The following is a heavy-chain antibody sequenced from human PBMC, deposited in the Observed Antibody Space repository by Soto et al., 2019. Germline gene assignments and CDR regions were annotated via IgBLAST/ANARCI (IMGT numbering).Heavy chain of an antibody. CDR3: ALSSENWFDP. J-gene: IGHJ5*02. CDR2: IIPILGIA. CDR1: GGTFSSYT. V-gene: IGHV1-69*02. Sequence: QVQLVQSGAEVKKPGSSVKVSCKASGGTFSSYTISWVRQAPGQGIEGMGRIIPILGIANYAQKFQGRVTITADNSPSTAYMELSSLRSEDTAVYYCALSSENWFDPWGQGTLVTVSS.